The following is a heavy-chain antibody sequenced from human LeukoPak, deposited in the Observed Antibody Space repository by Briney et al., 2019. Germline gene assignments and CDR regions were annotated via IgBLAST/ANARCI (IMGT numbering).Heavy chain of an antibody. Sequence: GGSLRLSCAASGFIFGDYFMNWFRLRPGKGLEWISYISSPGTTVYYSDSVRGRFTLSRDNAKNSVFLQMNSLRVEDTALYYCARGEKYPSRFGMDVWGQGTTVTVSS. CDR3: ARGEKYPSRFGMDV. CDR1: GFIFGDYF. J-gene: IGHJ6*02. CDR2: ISSPGTTV. V-gene: IGHV3-11*01. D-gene: IGHD2-2*01.